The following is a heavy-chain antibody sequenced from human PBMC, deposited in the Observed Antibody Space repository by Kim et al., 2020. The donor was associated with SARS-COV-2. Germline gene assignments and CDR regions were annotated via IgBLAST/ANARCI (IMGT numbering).Heavy chain of an antibody. D-gene: IGHD3-10*01. V-gene: IGHV1-2*04. Sequence: GTNYAQKFQGWVTMTRDTSISTAYMELSRLRSDDTAVYYCARVFGSYYDYWSQGTLVTVSS. CDR3: ARVFGSYYDY. CDR2: GT. J-gene: IGHJ4*02.